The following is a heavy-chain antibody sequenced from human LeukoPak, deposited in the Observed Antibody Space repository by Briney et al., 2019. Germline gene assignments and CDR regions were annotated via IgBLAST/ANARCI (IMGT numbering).Heavy chain of an antibody. CDR2: IKSKTDGGTT. CDR1: GFTFSSYW. CDR3: TTERRYSYGFYYYYYMDV. J-gene: IGHJ6*03. D-gene: IGHD5-18*01. V-gene: IGHV3-15*01. Sequence: GGSLRLSCAASGFTFSSYWMSWARQAPGKGLEWVGRIKSKTDGGTTDYAAPVKGRFTISRDDSKNTLYLQMNSLKTEDTAVYYCTTERRYSYGFYYYYYMDVWGKGTTVTVSS.